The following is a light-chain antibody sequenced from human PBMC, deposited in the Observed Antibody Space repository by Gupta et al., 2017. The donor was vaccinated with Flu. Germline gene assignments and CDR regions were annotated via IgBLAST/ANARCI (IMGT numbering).Light chain of an antibody. Sequence: PATLSLSPGERATLSCRASQSVSSYLAWYQQQPGQVPRLLIYDASNRATGIPARFSGSASGTDFTLTISILDPEDFAVYYCQQRSNWPRTFGQGTKVEIK. J-gene: IGKJ1*01. CDR3: QQRSNWPRT. CDR2: DAS. V-gene: IGKV3-11*01. CDR1: QSVSSY.